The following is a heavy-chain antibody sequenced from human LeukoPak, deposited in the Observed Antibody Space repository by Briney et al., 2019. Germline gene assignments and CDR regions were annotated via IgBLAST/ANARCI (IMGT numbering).Heavy chain of an antibody. CDR2: INPNSGGT. D-gene: IGHD3-3*01. Sequence: ASVKVSCKASGYTFTCYYMHWVRQAPGQGLEWMGRINPNSGGTNYAQKFQGRVTMTRDTSNSTAYMELSRLRSDDTAVYYCARGGYDFVYYYYGMDVWGQGTTVTVSS. CDR1: GYTFTCYY. J-gene: IGHJ6*02. V-gene: IGHV1-2*06. CDR3: ARGGYDFVYYYYGMDV.